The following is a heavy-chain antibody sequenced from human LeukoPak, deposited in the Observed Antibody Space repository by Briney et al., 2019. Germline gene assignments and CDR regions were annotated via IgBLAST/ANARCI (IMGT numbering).Heavy chain of an antibody. J-gene: IGHJ4*02. V-gene: IGHV3-7*01. Sequence: GSLRLSCAASGFTFSSYWMSWVRQAPGKGLEWVANIKQDGSEKYYVDSVKGRFAISRDNAKNSLYLQMNSLRAEDTAVYYCAREAIYYDSSGYYEMYYFDYWGQGTLVTVSS. CDR2: IKQDGSEK. D-gene: IGHD3-22*01. CDR1: GFTFSSYW. CDR3: AREAIYYDSSGYYEMYYFDY.